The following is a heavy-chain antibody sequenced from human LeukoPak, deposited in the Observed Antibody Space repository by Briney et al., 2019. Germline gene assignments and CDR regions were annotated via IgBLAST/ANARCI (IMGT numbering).Heavy chain of an antibody. CDR2: IYSDGST. D-gene: IGHD7-27*01. Sequence: GGSLRLSCAASGFTVSSNYMSWVRQAPGKGLEWLSVIYSDGSTYYADSVKGRFTISRDNSKNTLYLQMNSLRAEDTAVYYCAKEEVWAPTRIQHWGQGTLVTVSS. CDR1: GFTVSSNY. CDR3: AKEEVWAPTRIQH. V-gene: IGHV3-53*01. J-gene: IGHJ1*01.